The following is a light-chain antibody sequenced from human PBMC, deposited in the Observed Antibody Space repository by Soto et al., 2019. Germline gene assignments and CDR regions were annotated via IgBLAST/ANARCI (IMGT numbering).Light chain of an antibody. J-gene: IGLJ2*01. CDR2: NVS. Sequence: QSALTQPASVSGSPGQSITISCTGTSSDVGGYNYVSWYQQHPGNPPKLMIYNVSNRPSGVSNRFSGSKSGNTAPLTISGLQAEDEAHYYCSSFTSNNTVLFGGGTKLTVL. CDR1: SSDVGGYNY. CDR3: SSFTSNNTVL. V-gene: IGLV2-14*01.